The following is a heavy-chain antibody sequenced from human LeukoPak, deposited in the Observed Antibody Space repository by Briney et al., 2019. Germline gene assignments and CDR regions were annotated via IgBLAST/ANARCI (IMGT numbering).Heavy chain of an antibody. D-gene: IGHD3-10*01. V-gene: IGHV4-34*01. CDR3: ARRTLVRGHFDY. CDR2: INHSGST. J-gene: IGHJ4*02. CDR1: GGSFSGYY. Sequence: PSETLSLTCAVYGGSFSGYYWSWIRQPPGKGLEWIGEINHSGSTNYNPSLKSRVTISVDTSKNQFSLKLSSVTAADTAVYYCARRTLVRGHFDYWGQGTLVTVSS.